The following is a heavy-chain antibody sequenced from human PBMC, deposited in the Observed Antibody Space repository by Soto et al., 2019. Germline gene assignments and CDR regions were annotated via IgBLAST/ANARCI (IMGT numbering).Heavy chain of an antibody. CDR1: GGSISSGGYY. Sequence: QVQLQESGPGLVKPSQTLSLTCTVSGGSISSGGYYWSWIRQHPGKVLEWFGYIYYSGSTYYNPSLKGRLTIAAVTSKNQFCLRERSDTAVDTGVCYCARGGESTCRKANRSAPGGHGPLVTVSS. CDR2: IYYSGST. CDR3: ARGGESTCRKANRSAP. V-gene: IGHV4-31*03. J-gene: IGHJ5*02. D-gene: IGHD3-10*01.